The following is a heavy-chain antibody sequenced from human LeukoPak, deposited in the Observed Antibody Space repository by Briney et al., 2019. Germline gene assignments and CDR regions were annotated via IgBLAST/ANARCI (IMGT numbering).Heavy chain of an antibody. Sequence: SETLSLTCTVSGGSISSYYWSWIRQPPGKGLEWIGYIYYSGSTNYNPSLKSRVTISVDTSKNQFSLKLSSVTAADTAVYYCAREGGYGELSQGYNWFDPWGHGTLVTVSS. J-gene: IGHJ5*02. CDR2: IYYSGST. D-gene: IGHD3-10*01. CDR1: GGSISSYY. V-gene: IGHV4-59*01. CDR3: AREGGYGELSQGYNWFDP.